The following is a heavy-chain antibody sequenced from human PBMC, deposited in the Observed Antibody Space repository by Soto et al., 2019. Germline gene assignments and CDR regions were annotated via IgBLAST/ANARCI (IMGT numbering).Heavy chain of an antibody. CDR1: GFTFSSYA. V-gene: IGHV3-30-3*01. CDR2: ISYDGSNK. Sequence: PGGSLRLSCAASGFTFSSYAMHWVRQAPGKGLEWVAVISYDGSNKYYADSVKGRFTISRDNSKNTLYLQMNSLRAEDTAVYYCARKEFFSAFDIWGQGTMVTVSS. J-gene: IGHJ3*02. CDR3: ARKEFFSAFDI.